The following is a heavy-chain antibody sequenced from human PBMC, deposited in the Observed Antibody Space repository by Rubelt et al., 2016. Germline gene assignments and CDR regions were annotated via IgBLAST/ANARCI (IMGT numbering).Heavy chain of an antibody. V-gene: IGHV3-9*01. D-gene: IGHD6-6*01. CDR2: ISWNSGSI. CDR3: AKALFPREYSSSFAPIDY. CDR1: GFTFDDYA. J-gene: IGHJ4*02. Sequence: EVQLVESGGGLVQPGRSLRLSCAASGFTFDDYAMHWVRQAPGKGLEWVSGISWNSGSIGYADSLKGRLTIPGDNAKKSLYWQMNSLRAEDTALYYCAKALFPREYSSSFAPIDYWGQGTLVTVSS.